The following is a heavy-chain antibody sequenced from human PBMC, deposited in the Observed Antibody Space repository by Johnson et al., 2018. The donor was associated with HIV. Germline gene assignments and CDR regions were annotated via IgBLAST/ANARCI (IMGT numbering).Heavy chain of an antibody. CDR3: VTADRGSA. CDR1: GFTFSSYW. J-gene: IGHJ3*01. Sequence: VQLVESGGGVVQPGGSLRLSCAASGFTFSSYWMSWVRQAPGKGLEWVSGINWNGDSTGYADSVKGRFTISRDNAKNSLYLQMNSLRDEDTAVYYCVTADRGSAWGQGTTVTVSS. V-gene: IGHV3-20*04. CDR2: INWNGDST. D-gene: IGHD1-26*01.